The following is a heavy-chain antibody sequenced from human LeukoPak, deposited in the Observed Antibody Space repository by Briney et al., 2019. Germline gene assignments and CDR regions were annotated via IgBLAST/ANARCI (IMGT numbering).Heavy chain of an antibody. J-gene: IGHJ4*02. Sequence: GGSLRLSCAASGFTFSSYAMHWVRQAPGKGLEWVAVISYDGSNKYYADSVKGRFTISRDNSKNTLYLQMNSPRAEDTAVYYCARVFRTYFDYWGQGTLVTVSS. CDR1: GFTFSSYA. V-gene: IGHV3-30-3*01. D-gene: IGHD3-10*01. CDR3: ARVFRTYFDY. CDR2: ISYDGSNK.